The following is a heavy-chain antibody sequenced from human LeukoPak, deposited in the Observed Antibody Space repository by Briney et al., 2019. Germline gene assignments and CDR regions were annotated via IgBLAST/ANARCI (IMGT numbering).Heavy chain of an antibody. CDR2: IKQDGSEK. D-gene: IGHD2-15*01. J-gene: IGHJ4*02. Sequence: GESLRLSCAASGFSFDTHGMHWVRQAPGKGLEWVANIKQDGSEKYYVDSVKGRFTISRDNAKNSLYLQMNSLRAEDTAVYYCARVGPVVAATLDYWGQGTLVTVSS. V-gene: IGHV3-7*01. CDR1: GFSFDTHG. CDR3: ARVGPVVAATLDY.